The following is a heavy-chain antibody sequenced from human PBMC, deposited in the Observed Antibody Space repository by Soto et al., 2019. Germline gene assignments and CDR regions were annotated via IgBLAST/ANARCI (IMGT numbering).Heavy chain of an antibody. V-gene: IGHV3-21*01. CDR3: ARENYDFWSGYSNAFDT. CDR1: GFTFSSYS. Sequence: GGSLRLSRAASGFTFSSYSMNWVRQAPGKGLEWVSSISSSSSYIYYADSVKGRFTISRDNAKNSLYLQMNSLRAEDTAVYYCARENYDFWSGYSNAFDTWGQGTMVTVSS. CDR2: ISSSSSYI. D-gene: IGHD3-3*01. J-gene: IGHJ3*02.